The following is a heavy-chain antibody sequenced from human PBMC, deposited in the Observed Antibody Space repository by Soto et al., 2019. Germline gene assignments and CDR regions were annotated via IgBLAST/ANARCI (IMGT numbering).Heavy chain of an antibody. V-gene: IGHV3-9*01. D-gene: IGHD3-9*01. Sequence: PGGSLRLSCAASGFTFDDYAMHWVRQAPGKGLEWVSGISWNSGSIGYADSVKGRFTISRDNAKNSLYLQMNSLRAEDTALYYCAKGPLDLYYYYMDVWGKGTTVTVSS. CDR3: AKGPLDLYYYYMDV. CDR1: GFTFDDYA. J-gene: IGHJ6*03. CDR2: ISWNSGSI.